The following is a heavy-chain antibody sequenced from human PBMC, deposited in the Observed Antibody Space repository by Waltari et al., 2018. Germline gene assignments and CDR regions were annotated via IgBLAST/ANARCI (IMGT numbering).Heavy chain of an antibody. D-gene: IGHD1-26*01. CDR3: ARGRYSGSQADAFDI. V-gene: IGHV4-39*07. J-gene: IGHJ3*02. Sequence: QLQLQESGPGLVKPSETLSLTCPVSGGSISSSSYYWGWIRQPPGKGLEWIGSIYYSGSTYYNPSLKSRVTISVDTSKNQFSLKLSSVTAADTAVYYCARGRYSGSQADAFDIWGQGTMVTVSS. CDR1: GGSISSSSYY. CDR2: IYYSGST.